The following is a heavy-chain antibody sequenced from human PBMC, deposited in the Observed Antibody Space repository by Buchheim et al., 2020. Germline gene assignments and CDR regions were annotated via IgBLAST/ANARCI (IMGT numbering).Heavy chain of an antibody. CDR3: AKERPDIVVVVAAFFDY. D-gene: IGHD2-15*01. Sequence: QVQLVESGGGLVKPGGSLRLSCAASGFTFSDYYMSWIRQAPGKGLEWVAVISYDGSNKYYADSVKGRFTISRDNSKNTLYLQMNSLRAEDTAVYYCAKERPDIVVVVAAFFDYWGQGTL. CDR1: GFTFSDYY. J-gene: IGHJ4*02. V-gene: IGHV3-30*18. CDR2: ISYDGSNK.